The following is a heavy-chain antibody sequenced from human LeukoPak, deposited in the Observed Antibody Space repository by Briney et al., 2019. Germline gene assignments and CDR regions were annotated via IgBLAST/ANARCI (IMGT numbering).Heavy chain of an antibody. CDR1: GFTFSSHA. CDR3: ARDQAVVGTLALDS. CDR2: VSPGGDHT. Sequence: GGSLRLSCAASGFTFSSHALSWVRQGPGKGLDWVSGVSPGGDHTYYADSVKGRFTISRDNSENTVFLQMNNLRAEDTAVYYCARDQAVVGTLALDSWGQGTLVTVSS. J-gene: IGHJ4*02. D-gene: IGHD6-19*01. V-gene: IGHV3-23*01.